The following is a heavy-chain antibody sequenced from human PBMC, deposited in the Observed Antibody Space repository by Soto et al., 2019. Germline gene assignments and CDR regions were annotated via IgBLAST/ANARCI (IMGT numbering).Heavy chain of an antibody. CDR3: ARVTIGTYYFDY. J-gene: IGHJ4*02. D-gene: IGHD1-1*01. CDR1: GGTFSSYA. Sequence: PVKVSCKASGGTFSSYAISWVRQAPGQGLEWMGGIIPIFGTANYAQKFQGRVTITADESTSTAYMELSSLRSEDTAVYYCARVTIGTYYFDYWGQGTLVSVSS. V-gene: IGHV1-69*01. CDR2: IIPIFGTA.